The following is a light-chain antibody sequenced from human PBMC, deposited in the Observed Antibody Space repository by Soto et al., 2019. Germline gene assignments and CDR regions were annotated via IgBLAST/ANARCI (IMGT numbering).Light chain of an antibody. V-gene: IGKV3-20*01. CDR2: GAS. CDR3: QQYDSSPVT. J-gene: IGKJ4*01. CDR1: QSVSSSF. Sequence: IGLTQSPGILSLSPGERATLSCRASQSVSSSFIAWYQQKPGQAPRLLIYGASIRATGIPDRFSGSGSGTDFTLTISRLEPEEFAVYYCQQYDSSPVTFGGGTKVEIK.